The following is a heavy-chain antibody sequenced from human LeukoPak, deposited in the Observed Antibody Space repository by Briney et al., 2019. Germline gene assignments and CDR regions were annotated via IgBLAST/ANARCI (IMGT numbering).Heavy chain of an antibody. CDR1: GYIFTSYW. D-gene: IGHD3-10*01. V-gene: IGHV5-51*01. Sequence: GESLQISCQGSGYIFTSYWIGWGRQLPGKGLEWMGIIYPGDSDTRYSPSFQGQVTISADKSISTAYLQWSSLKASDTAMYYCARKAGEWFGDLKNWFDPWGQGTLVTVSS. CDR2: IYPGDSDT. CDR3: ARKAGEWFGDLKNWFDP. J-gene: IGHJ5*02.